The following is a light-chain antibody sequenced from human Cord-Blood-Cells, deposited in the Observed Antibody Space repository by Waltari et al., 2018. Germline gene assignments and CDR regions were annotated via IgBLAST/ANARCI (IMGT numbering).Light chain of an antibody. CDR3: QQRSNWLT. CDR2: DAS. V-gene: IGKV3-11*01. J-gene: IGKJ4*01. Sequence: EIVLTQSPATVSLSPGERATLSCRASQSVSSYLTWYQQKPGQAPRLLIYDASNRATGIPARFSGRGSGTDFTLTISSLEPEDFAVYYCQQRSNWLTFGGGTKVEIK. CDR1: QSVSSY.